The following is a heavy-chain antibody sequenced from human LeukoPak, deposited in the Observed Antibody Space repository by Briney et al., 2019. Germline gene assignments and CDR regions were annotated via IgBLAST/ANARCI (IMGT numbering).Heavy chain of an antibody. CDR3: ARDRDYDSSGPLDY. CDR1: GFTFSSYG. CDR2: ISGNAGST. Sequence: GGSLRLSCAASGFTFSSYGMSWVRQTPGKGLEWVSVISGNAGSTYYTDSVKGRFTISRDNSKNTLYLQMNSLRAEDTAVYYCARDRDYDSSGPLDYWGQGTLVTVSS. D-gene: IGHD3-22*01. J-gene: IGHJ4*02. V-gene: IGHV3-23*01.